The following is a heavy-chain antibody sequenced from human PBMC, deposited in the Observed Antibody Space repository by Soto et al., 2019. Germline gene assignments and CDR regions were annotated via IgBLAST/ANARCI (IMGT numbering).Heavy chain of an antibody. J-gene: IGHJ6*02. Sequence: GGSLRLSCAASGFTFSSYAMHWVRQAPGKGLEWVAVISYGGSNKYYADSVKGRFTISRDNSKNTLYLQMNSLRAEDTAVYYCARSAHKHDYGDSGGMDVWGQGTTVTVSS. D-gene: IGHD4-17*01. CDR3: ARSAHKHDYGDSGGMDV. CDR2: ISYGGSNK. CDR1: GFTFSSYA. V-gene: IGHV3-30-3*01.